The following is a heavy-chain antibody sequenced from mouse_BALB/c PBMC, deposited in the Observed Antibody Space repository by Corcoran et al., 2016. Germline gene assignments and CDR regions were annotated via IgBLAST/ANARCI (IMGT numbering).Heavy chain of an antibody. Sequence: EVQLQQFGAELVKPGASVKISCKASGYIFTDYNMDWVKQSHGKSLEWIGYINPNYDTSNYNQKFKGKATLTVDKSSSTAYMELRGLTSEDTAVYYCARSGSSPYYYAMDYWGQGTSVTVSS. CDR1: GYIFTDYN. D-gene: IGHD1-1*01. CDR3: ARSGSSPYYYAMDY. J-gene: IGHJ4*01. V-gene: IGHV1-18*01. CDR2: INPNYDTS.